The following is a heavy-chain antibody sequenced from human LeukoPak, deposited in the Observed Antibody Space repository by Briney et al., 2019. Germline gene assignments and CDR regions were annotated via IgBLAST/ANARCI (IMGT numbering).Heavy chain of an antibody. D-gene: IGHD4-17*01. Sequence: SETLSLTCAVYGGSFSGYYWSWIRQPPGKGLEWIGEINHSGSTNYNPSLKSRVTISVDTSKNQFSLKLSSVTAADTAVYYCARPRRTTVRPKYWYFDLWGRGTLVTVSS. CDR3: ARPRRTTVRPKYWYFDL. J-gene: IGHJ2*01. CDR1: GGSFSGYY. CDR2: INHSGST. V-gene: IGHV4-34*01.